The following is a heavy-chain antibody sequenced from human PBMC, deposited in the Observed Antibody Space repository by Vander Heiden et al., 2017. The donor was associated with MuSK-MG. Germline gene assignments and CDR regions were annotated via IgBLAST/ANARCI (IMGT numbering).Heavy chain of an antibody. CDR1: GYTFTGSS. CDR2: INPNSGGT. J-gene: IGHJ5*02. D-gene: IGHD3-10*01. V-gene: IGHV1-2*02. Sequence: QVQLVQSGAEVKKPGASVKVSCKASGYTFTGSSMHWVRQAPGQGLEWMGWINPNSGGTNYAQKLQGRVTMTRDTSISTAYMEMSRLRSEETAVYYCARDLWFGESSTGGWFDPWGQGTLVTVSS. CDR3: ARDLWFGESSTGGWFDP.